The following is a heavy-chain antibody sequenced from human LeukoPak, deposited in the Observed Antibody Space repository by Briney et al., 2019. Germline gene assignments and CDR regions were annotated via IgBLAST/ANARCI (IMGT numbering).Heavy chain of an antibody. J-gene: IGHJ4*02. CDR1: GYTFTSYY. Sequence: ASVKVSCKASGYTFTSYYMHWVRQAPGQGLEWMGIINPSGGSTSYAQKFQGRVTMTRDMSTSTVYMELSSLRSEDTAVYYCARVLKYSSSPETIAAAGVDYWGQGTLVTVSS. CDR3: ARVLKYSSSPETIAAAGVDY. V-gene: IGHV1-46*01. D-gene: IGHD6-13*01. CDR2: INPSGGST.